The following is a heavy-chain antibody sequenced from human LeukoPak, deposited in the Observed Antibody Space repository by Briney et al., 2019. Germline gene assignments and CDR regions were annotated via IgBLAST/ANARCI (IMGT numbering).Heavy chain of an antibody. CDR1: GYIFTGYY. J-gene: IGHJ4*02. D-gene: IGHD3-16*01. CDR2: INPNSGDT. V-gene: IGHV1-2*02. CDR3: ARVRYRLAETYIDY. Sequence: ASVTVSCKASGYIFTGYYMRWVRQAPGQGLEWMGWINPNSGDTNYAQKFQGRVTMTRDTSISTAYMELSRLRSDDTAVYYCARVRYRLAETYIDYWGQGTLVTVSS.